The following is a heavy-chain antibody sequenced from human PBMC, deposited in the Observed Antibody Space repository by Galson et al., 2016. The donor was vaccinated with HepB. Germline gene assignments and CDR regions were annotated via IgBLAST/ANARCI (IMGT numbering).Heavy chain of an antibody. CDR2: IGWAGTTI. Sequence: SLRLSCAASGFTFSASNMNWARQAPGKGLEWVSYIGWAGTTIYYADSVKGRFTISRDNAENSLFLQMNSLRAEDTAVYYCARGVGDGDYVEHRRAFDIWGQGTMVTVSS. CDR3: ARGVGDGDYVEHRRAFDI. CDR1: GFTFSASN. J-gene: IGHJ3*02. D-gene: IGHD4-17*01. V-gene: IGHV3-48*03.